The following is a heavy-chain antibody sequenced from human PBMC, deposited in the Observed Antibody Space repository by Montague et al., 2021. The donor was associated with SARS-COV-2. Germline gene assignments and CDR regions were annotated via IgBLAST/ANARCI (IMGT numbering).Heavy chain of an antibody. CDR1: GGSTSSSSHY. CDR2: IHYSGST. V-gene: IGHV4-39*01. Sequence: SETLSLTCAVSGGSTSSSSHYWGWIRQPPGKGLEWIGSIHYSGSTYYNPSLKSRVSISVDTSKNQFSLKLSSVTAADTAVYYCARLWDTVYYYYGMDVWGQGTTVTVSS. J-gene: IGHJ6*02. D-gene: IGHD1-26*01. CDR3: ARLWDTVYYYYGMDV.